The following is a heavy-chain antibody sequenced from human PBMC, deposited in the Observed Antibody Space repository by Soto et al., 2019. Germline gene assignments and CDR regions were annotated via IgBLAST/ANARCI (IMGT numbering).Heavy chain of an antibody. CDR3: ARDRYGYGYVKPEY. V-gene: IGHV3-33*01. CDR2: IWYDGSNK. Sequence: GGSLRLSCAASGFTFSSYGMHWVRQAPGKGLEWVAVIWYDGSNKYYADSVKGRFAISRDNSKNTLYLQMNSLRAEDTAVYYCARDRYGYGYVKPEYWGQGTLVTVSS. CDR1: GFTFSSYG. J-gene: IGHJ4*02. D-gene: IGHD5-18*01.